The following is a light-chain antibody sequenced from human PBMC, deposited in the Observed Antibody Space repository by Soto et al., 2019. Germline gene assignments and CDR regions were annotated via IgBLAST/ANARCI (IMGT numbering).Light chain of an antibody. Sequence: SVLTQPASLSWSPGQSITISCTGTSRVVGGYNYVSWYQQYPGKAPKLMIYDVSNRPSGVSNRFSGSKSGNTASLTISGLQAEDEADYYCSSYTSSSTYVFGTGTKVTVL. CDR2: DVS. CDR3: SSYTSSSTYV. CDR1: SRVVGGYNY. V-gene: IGLV2-14*01. J-gene: IGLJ1*01.